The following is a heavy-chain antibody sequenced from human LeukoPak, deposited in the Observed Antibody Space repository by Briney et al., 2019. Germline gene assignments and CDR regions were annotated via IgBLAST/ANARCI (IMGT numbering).Heavy chain of an antibody. CDR3: AGVFGHTAMVIYAFDI. CDR2: IYPGDSDT. D-gene: IGHD5-18*01. J-gene: IGHJ3*02. CDR1: GYSFTSYW. Sequence: GESLKISCKGSGYSFTSYWIGWVRQMPGKGLEWMGIIYPGDSDTRYSPSFQGQVTISADKSISTAYLQWSSLKASDTAMYYCAGVFGHTAMVIYAFDIWAQGTMVTVSS. V-gene: IGHV5-51*01.